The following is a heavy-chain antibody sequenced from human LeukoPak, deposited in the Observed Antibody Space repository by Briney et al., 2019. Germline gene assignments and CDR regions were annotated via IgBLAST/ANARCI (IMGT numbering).Heavy chain of an antibody. CDR3: ARGSPGIAVALFDY. CDR1: GGTFSSYA. Sequence: ASVKVSCKASGGTFSSYAISWVRQAPGQGLEWMGIINPSGGSTSYAQKFQGRVTMTRDTSTSTVYMELSSLRSEDTAVYYCARGSPGIAVALFDYWGQGTLVTVSS. V-gene: IGHV1-46*01. D-gene: IGHD6-19*01. CDR2: INPSGGST. J-gene: IGHJ4*02.